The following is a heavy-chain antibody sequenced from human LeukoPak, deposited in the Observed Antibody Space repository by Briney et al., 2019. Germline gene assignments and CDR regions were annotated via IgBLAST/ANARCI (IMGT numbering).Heavy chain of an antibody. CDR3: AKDGGGYYGSGSYSV. V-gene: IGHV3-23*01. CDR1: GFTFSSYA. D-gene: IGHD3-10*01. J-gene: IGHJ3*01. CDR2: ISGSGGST. Sequence: PGGSLRLSCAASGFTFSSYAMSWVRQAPGKGLEWVSAISGSGGSTYYADSVKGRFTISRDNSKNTLYLQMNSLRAEDTAVYYCAKDGGGYYGSGSYSVWGQGTMVTVSS.